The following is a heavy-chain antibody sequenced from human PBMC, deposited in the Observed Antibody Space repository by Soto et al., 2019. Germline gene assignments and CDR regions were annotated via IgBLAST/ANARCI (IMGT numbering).Heavy chain of an antibody. V-gene: IGHV3-33*01. D-gene: IGHD4-17*01. Sequence: GGSLRLSCAASGFTFSSYGMHWVRQAPGKGLEWVAVIWYDGSNKYYADSVKGRFTISRDNSKNTLYLQMNSLRGEDTAVYYCARETYGDYVGYFDPWGQGIQVNVSS. CDR3: ARETYGDYVGYFDP. CDR2: IWYDGSNK. J-gene: IGHJ5*02. CDR1: GFTFSSYG.